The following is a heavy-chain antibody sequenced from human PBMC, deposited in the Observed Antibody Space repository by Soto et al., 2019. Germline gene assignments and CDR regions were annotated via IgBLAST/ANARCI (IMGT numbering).Heavy chain of an antibody. D-gene: IGHD3-22*01. Sequence: SETLSLTCTVSGGSISSGGYYWSWIRQHPGKGLEWIGYIYYSGSTYYNPSLKSRVTISVDTSKNQFSLKLSSVTAADTAVYYCARTSRGTMIVEYYFDYWGQGTLVTVSS. CDR1: GGSISSGGYY. CDR3: ARTSRGTMIVEYYFDY. CDR2: IYYSGST. V-gene: IGHV4-31*03. J-gene: IGHJ4*02.